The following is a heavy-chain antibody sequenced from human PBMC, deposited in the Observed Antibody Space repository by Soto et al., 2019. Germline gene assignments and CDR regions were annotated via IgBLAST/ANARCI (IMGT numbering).Heavy chain of an antibody. CDR2: IISSGSTS. D-gene: IGHD4-17*01. V-gene: IGHV3-23*01. J-gene: IGHJ4*02. CDR1: GFTFSRYE. Sequence: PXGSLRLSCAAAGFTFSRYEMSWVRQAPGKGLDWVSTIISSGSTSYHADSVKGRFTISRDNSKNTLYLQLNSLRAEDTAVYYCAIFPIYDYGYDDDYWGQGTLVTVSS. CDR3: AIFPIYDYGYDDDY.